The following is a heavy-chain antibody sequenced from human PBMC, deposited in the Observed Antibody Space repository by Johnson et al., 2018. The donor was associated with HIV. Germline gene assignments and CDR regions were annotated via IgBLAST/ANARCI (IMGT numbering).Heavy chain of an antibody. J-gene: IGHJ3*02. CDR2: ISYDGSNK. CDR3: VKDRGSGWPDAFDI. Sequence: VQLVESGGGVVQPGGSLRLSCAASGFTFSSYAMHWVRQAPGKGLEWVAVISYDGSNKYYADSVKGRFTISRDNSKNTLHLLMNSLRAEDTAVYYCVKDRGSGWPDAFDIWGQGAMVTVSS. CDR1: GFTFSSYA. D-gene: IGHD6-19*01. V-gene: IGHV3-30-3*02.